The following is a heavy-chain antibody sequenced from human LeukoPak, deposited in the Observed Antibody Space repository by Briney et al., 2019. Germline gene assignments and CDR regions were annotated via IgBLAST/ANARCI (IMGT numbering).Heavy chain of an antibody. CDR2: IKHDGE. CDR1: GFTFSSYG. J-gene: IGHJ4*02. V-gene: IGHV3-7*05. Sequence: PGGSLRLSCAASGFTFSSYGMTWVRQAPGKGLEWVANIKHDGEYYADSVKGRFTISRDNAKNSLYLQMNSLRVDDTAVYYCAREGGGTDIWGQGTLVTVSS. CDR3: AREGGGTDI. D-gene: IGHD4-23*01.